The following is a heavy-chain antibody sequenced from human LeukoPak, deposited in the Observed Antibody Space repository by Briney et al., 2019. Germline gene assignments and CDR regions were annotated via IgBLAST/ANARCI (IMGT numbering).Heavy chain of an antibody. V-gene: IGHV4-31*03. CDR2: IYYSGST. Sequence: PSETLSLTCTVSGGSISSGGYYWNWIRQHPGKGLEWIGYIYYSGSTYYNPSLKSRVAISVDTSKNQFSLKLSSVTAADTAVYYCARACSSTSCRDGYYYGMDVWGQGTTVTVSS. CDR3: ARACSSTSCRDGYYYGMDV. J-gene: IGHJ6*02. CDR1: GGSISSGGYY. D-gene: IGHD2-2*01.